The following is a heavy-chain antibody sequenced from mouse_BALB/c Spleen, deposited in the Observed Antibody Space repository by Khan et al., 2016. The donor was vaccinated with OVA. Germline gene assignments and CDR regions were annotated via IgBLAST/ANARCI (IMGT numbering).Heavy chain of an antibody. J-gene: IGHJ3*01. CDR2: IYPGSDNT. Sequence: QVQLKESGAELARPGASVKLSCKASGYTFTDYNINWMRQRTGQGLEWIGEIYPGSDNTYYNERFKGKATLTVDKSSSTAYMHLSSLTSEDSAVFFCTSECAAWFPYWGQGTLVTVSA. V-gene: IGHV1-77*01. CDR1: GYTFTDYN. CDR3: TSECAAWFPY.